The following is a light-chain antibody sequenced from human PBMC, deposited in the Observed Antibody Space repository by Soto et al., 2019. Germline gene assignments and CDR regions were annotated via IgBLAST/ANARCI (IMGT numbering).Light chain of an antibody. CDR3: SSYTSSSTPV. CDR1: SSDVGGYNY. J-gene: IGLJ2*01. Sequence: QSVLTQPASVSGSPGQSITNSCTGTSSDVGGYNYVSWYQQHPGKAPKLMIYEVSNRPSGVSNRFSGSKSGNTASLTISGLQAEDEADYYCSSYTSSSTPVFGGGTKVTVL. CDR2: EVS. V-gene: IGLV2-14*01.